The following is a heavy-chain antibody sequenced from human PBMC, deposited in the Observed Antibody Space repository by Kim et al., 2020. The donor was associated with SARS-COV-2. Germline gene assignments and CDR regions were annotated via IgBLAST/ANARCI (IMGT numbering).Heavy chain of an antibody. Sequence: SETLSLTCTVSGGSISSSSYYWGWIRQPPGKGLEWIGSIYYSGSTYYNPSLKSRVTISVDTSKNQFSLKLSSVTAADTAVYYCANGAEGSGWYYFDYWGQGTLVTVSS. CDR3: ANGAEGSGWYYFDY. D-gene: IGHD6-19*01. CDR2: IYYSGST. J-gene: IGHJ4*02. CDR1: GGSISSSSYY. V-gene: IGHV4-39*07.